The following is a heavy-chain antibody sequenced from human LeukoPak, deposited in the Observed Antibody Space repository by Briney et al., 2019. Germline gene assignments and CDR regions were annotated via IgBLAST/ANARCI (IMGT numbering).Heavy chain of an antibody. Sequence: PGGSLRLSCAASGFTFSSYWMHWVRQAPGKGLVWVSRIISDGSSATHADSVKGRFTVSRDNAKNMLYLQMNSLRAEDTAVYYCTRDRRYGGMDVWGQGTTDTVSS. CDR2: IISDGSSA. V-gene: IGHV3-74*01. D-gene: IGHD3-10*01. J-gene: IGHJ6*02. CDR3: TRDRRYGGMDV. CDR1: GFTFSSYW.